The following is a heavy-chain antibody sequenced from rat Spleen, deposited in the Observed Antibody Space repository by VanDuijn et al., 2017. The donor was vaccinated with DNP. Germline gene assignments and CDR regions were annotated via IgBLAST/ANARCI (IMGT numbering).Heavy chain of an antibody. V-gene: IGHV5-7*01. CDR3: TTGAGSP. J-gene: IGHJ4*01. D-gene: IGHD1-4*01. Sequence: EVQLVESGGGLVQPGRSLKLSCAASGFTFSNCNMAWVRQAPKKGLEWVATISYDGSSTYYRDSLKGRITISRDNAKSTLYLQMDSLRSEDTATYYCTTGAGSPWGQGTSVTVSS. CDR2: ISYDGSST. CDR1: GFTFSNCN.